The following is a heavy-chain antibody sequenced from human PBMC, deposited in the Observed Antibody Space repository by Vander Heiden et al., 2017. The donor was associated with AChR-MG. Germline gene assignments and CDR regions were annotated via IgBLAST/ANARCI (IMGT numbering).Heavy chain of an antibody. Sequence: QVQLVQSGAEVKKPGSSVKVSCKASGGTFSSYAISWVRQAPGQGLEWMGGIIPIFGTANYAQKFQGRVTITADESTSTAYMELSSLRSEDTAVYYCARCAPAATGPSHPYYFDYWGQGTLVTVSS. D-gene: IGHD2-2*01. CDR1: GGTFSSYA. CDR3: ARCAPAATGPSHPYYFDY. J-gene: IGHJ4*02. V-gene: IGHV1-69*01. CDR2: IIPIFGTA.